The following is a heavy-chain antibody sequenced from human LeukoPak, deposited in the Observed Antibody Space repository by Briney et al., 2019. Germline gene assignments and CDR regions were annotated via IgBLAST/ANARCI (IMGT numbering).Heavy chain of an antibody. Sequence: PSETLSLTCTVSGGSISSSSYYWSWIRQSPGKGLEWIGYIYNGGSANYNPSLKSRVTISLDTSKNQFSLNLSSVTAADTAVYYCARHVRYSYVVFDYWGQGTLVTVSS. V-gene: IGHV4-61*05. CDR2: IYNGGSA. CDR1: GGSISSSSYY. CDR3: ARHVRYSYVVFDY. D-gene: IGHD5-18*01. J-gene: IGHJ4*02.